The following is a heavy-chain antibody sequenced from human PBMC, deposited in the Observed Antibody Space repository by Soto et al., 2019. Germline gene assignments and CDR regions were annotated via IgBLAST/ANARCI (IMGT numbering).Heavy chain of an antibody. CDR1: GFTFSIYA. CDR2: ISYDGTKT. D-gene: IGHD6-19*01. V-gene: IGHV3-30*03. Sequence: QVQLVESGGGVVQPGRSLRVSCAASGFTFSIYAMHRVRQAPGTGLEWVAVISYDGTKTYYADSVQGRFTISIDTAKNTVYRQMNSRRDEDTAVDYCAHDRGPRRQWLIAPFSYWGQGTLVTVSP. J-gene: IGHJ4*02. CDR3: AHDRGPRRQWLIAPFSY.